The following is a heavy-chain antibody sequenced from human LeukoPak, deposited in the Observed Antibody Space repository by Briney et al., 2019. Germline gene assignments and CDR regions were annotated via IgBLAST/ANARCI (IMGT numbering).Heavy chain of an antibody. Sequence: PGGSLRLSCAASGFTVSSNYMSWVRQAPGKGLEWVSVIYSGGSTYYADSVKGRFTISRDNSKNTLYLKMNSLRAEDTAVYYCASAAAGTFGYWGQGTLVTVSS. CDR2: IYSGGST. V-gene: IGHV3-53*01. D-gene: IGHD6-13*01. CDR3: ASAAAGTFGY. CDR1: GFTVSSNY. J-gene: IGHJ4*02.